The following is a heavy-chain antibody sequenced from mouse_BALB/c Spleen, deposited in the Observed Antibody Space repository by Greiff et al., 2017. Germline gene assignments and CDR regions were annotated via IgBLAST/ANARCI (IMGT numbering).Heavy chain of an antibody. CDR1: GYTFTDYA. D-gene: IGHD2-4*01. V-gene: IGHV1S137*01. Sequence: VQRVESGAELVRPGVSVKISCKGSGYTFTDYAMHWVKQSHAKSLEWIGVISTYYGDASYNQKFKGKATMTVDKSSSTAYMELARLTSEDSAIYYCARGLRRFDYWGQGTTLTVSS. CDR3: ARGLRRFDY. J-gene: IGHJ2*01. CDR2: ISTYYGDA.